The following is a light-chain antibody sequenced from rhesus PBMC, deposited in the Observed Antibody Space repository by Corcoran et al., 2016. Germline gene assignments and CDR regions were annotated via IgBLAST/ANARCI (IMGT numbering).Light chain of an antibody. J-gene: IGKJ4*01. Sequence: DIQMTQSPSSLSASVGDRVTITCRASENVNNYLTLYQQKPGKAPKLLIYKSSTLQSGVPSRFSGSGSGEEYTCTISSLKPEDVATYYWQHGYGTPFGGGTKVELK. CDR3: QHGYGTP. CDR1: ENVNNY. V-gene: IGKV1-74*01. CDR2: KSS.